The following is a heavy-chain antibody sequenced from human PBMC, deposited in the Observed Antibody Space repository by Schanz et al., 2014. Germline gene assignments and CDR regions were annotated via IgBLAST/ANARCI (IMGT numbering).Heavy chain of an antibody. CDR1: GYTFTSFA. D-gene: IGHD2-21*02. CDR2: INTNDGDP. V-gene: IGHV7-4-1*02. CDR3: ARGGVCVVTAALNWFDP. Sequence: QVQLVQSGSELKKPGASVKVSCKASGYTFTSFAMNWVRQAPGQGLEWMGWINTNDGDPTYAQGVTGRFVFSLDTSVCTAYLQISSLRAEDTAVYYCARGGVCVVTAALNWFDPGGQGTLVTVSS. J-gene: IGHJ5*02.